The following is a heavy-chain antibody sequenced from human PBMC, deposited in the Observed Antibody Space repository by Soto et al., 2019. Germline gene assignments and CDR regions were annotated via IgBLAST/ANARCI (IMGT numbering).Heavy chain of an antibody. CDR2: IIPIFGTA. V-gene: IGHV1-69*12. J-gene: IGHJ4*02. CDR3: ASTDCTIGVCYIIGGN. CDR1: GGTFSSYA. D-gene: IGHD2-8*01. Sequence: QVQLVQSGAEVKKPGSSVKVSCKASGGTFSSYAISWVRQAPGQGLEWMGGIIPIFGTANYAQKFQGRVTITADESTSTAYMELSSLRSEDTAVHYCASTDCTIGVCYIIGGNWGQGTLVTVSS.